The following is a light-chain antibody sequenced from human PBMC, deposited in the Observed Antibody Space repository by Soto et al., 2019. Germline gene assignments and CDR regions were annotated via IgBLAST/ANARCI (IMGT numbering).Light chain of an antibody. Sequence: IQMTQSPSFLSASVGDRFSITLLANRTIAWYLNWYQQKPGKAPDLLIFDASRLQSGVPSRFSGSGSGTEFTLTISSLQPEDFATYWCQQSYSTPWTFGQGTKVDI. CDR1: RTIAWY. J-gene: IGKJ1*01. V-gene: IGKV1-39*01. CDR3: QQSYSTPWT. CDR2: DAS.